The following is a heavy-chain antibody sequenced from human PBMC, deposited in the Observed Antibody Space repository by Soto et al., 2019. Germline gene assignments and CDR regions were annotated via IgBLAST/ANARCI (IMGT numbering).Heavy chain of an antibody. V-gene: IGHV3-23*01. J-gene: IGHJ4*02. CDR2: VSGGGGDT. CDR3: ARRSTSCCQNFDC. CDR1: GFTFSSYA. D-gene: IGHD2-2*01. Sequence: EVQLLESGGGLVQPGGSLRLSCAASGFTFSSYAMNWVRQAPGKGLEWVSAVSGGGGDTYYADSVKGRFTISRDNSKNTLFLQMNGLRVEDTAVYYCARRSTSCCQNFDCWGQGTLVTVSS.